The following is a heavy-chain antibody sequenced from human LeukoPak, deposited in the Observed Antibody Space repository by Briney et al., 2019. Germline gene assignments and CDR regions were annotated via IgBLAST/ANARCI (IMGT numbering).Heavy chain of an antibody. CDR1: GGTFSSYA. V-gene: IGHV1-69*13. D-gene: IGHD3-9*01. J-gene: IGHJ4*02. CDR2: IIPIFGTA. Sequence: SVKVSCKASGGTFSSYAISWVRQAPGQGLEWMGGIIPIFGTANYAQKFQGRVTITADESTSTAYMELSSLRPEDTAVYYCARGLRYFDWASFRGPFDYWGQGTLVTVSS. CDR3: ARGLRYFDWASFRGPFDY.